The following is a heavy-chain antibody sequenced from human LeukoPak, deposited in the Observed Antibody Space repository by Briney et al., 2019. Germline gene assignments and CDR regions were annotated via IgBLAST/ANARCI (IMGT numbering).Heavy chain of an antibody. D-gene: IGHD1-26*01. CDR2: ISYSGTT. V-gene: IGHV4-39*07. J-gene: IGHJ5*02. CDR3: AREGTRWADENWFDP. CDR1: GGSIDSSNYY. Sequence: SETLSLTCTVSGGSIDSSNYYWGWIRLPPGKGLEWIGSISYSGTTYYSPSLNSRVTISLDTSKNQFSLKVTSVTAADTAVYYCAREGTRWADENWFDPWGRGSLITVSS.